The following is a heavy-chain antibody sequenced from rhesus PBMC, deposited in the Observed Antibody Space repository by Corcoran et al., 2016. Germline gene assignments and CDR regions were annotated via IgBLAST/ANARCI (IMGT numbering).Heavy chain of an antibody. CDR3: ASLYSSGWYYGLDS. J-gene: IGHJ6*01. CDR1: GGSISSNY. D-gene: IGHD6-31*01. Sequence: QVQLQESGPGLVKPSETLSLTCAVSGGSISSNYWSWIRQPPGKGLEWIGRTYGGGGSPTSNPPLKSRVTISTDTSKNQFSLRLSSVTAADTAVYYCASLYSSGWYYGLDSWGQGVVVTVSS. CDR2: TYGGGGSP. V-gene: IGHV4-147*01.